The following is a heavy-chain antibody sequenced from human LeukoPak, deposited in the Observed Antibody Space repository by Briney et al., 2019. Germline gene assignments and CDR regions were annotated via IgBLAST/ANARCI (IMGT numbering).Heavy chain of an antibody. CDR2: ISSSGSTI. J-gene: IGHJ4*02. Sequence: PGGSLRLSCAASGFTFSSYAMSWVRQAPGKGLEWVSYISSSGSTIYYADSVKGRFTISRDNAKNSLYLQMNSLRAEDTAVYYCARDCSGGSCTLYWGQGTLVTVSS. CDR3: ARDCSGGSCTLY. CDR1: GFTFSSYA. V-gene: IGHV3-48*04. D-gene: IGHD2-15*01.